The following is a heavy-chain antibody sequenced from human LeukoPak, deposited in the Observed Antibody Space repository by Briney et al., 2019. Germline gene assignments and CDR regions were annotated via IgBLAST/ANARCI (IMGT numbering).Heavy chain of an antibody. Sequence: SETLSLACTVSGGSIRSYYWSWIRQPPGKGLEGIGYIYYTGSTNYNTPLKSRVTISVDTSKNQFSLKLSSVTAADTAVYYCARERVAAAGMYYFDYWGQGTLVTVSS. V-gene: IGHV4-59*01. J-gene: IGHJ4*02. CDR2: IYYTGST. CDR3: ARERVAAAGMYYFDY. D-gene: IGHD6-13*01. CDR1: GGSIRSYY.